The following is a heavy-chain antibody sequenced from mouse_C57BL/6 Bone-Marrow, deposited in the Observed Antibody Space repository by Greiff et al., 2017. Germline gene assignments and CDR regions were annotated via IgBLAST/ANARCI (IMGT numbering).Heavy chain of an antibody. CDR1: GFNIKDDY. CDR2: IDPENGDT. Sequence: EVQLKQSGAELVRPGASVKLSCTASGFNIKDDYMHWVKQRPEQGLEWIGWIDPENGDTEYASKFQGKSTITVDTSSNTAYLPLSSLTSEDTAFYYCTRIAYWGQGTLVTVSA. V-gene: IGHV14-4*01. J-gene: IGHJ3*01. CDR3: TRIAY.